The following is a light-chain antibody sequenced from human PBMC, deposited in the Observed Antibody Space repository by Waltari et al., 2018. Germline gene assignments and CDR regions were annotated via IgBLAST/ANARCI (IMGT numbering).Light chain of an antibody. CDR3: QQGYISPFT. V-gene: IGKV1-39*01. CDR2: GTS. Sequence: DIQMTKSPSSLSPSVGDRITITCRASQRIRSSLNWYHQKPGKAPELLIYGTSILQSGVPSRFSGSGSGTDFTLTIRGLQVEDFATYYCQQGYISPFTFGPGTKVDVE. J-gene: IGKJ3*01. CDR1: QRIRSS.